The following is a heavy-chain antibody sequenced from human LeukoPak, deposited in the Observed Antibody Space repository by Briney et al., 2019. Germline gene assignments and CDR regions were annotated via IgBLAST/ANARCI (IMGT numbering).Heavy chain of an antibody. J-gene: IGHJ4*02. Sequence: ASVKVSCKASGYTFTSYGISWVRQAPGQGLEWMGGIIPIFGTANYAQKFQGRVTITADKSMSTAYMELSSLRSEDTAVYYCARVSEGYNAFDYWGQGTLVTVSS. CDR1: GYTFTSYG. V-gene: IGHV1-69*06. CDR3: ARVSEGYNAFDY. CDR2: IIPIFGTA. D-gene: IGHD5-24*01.